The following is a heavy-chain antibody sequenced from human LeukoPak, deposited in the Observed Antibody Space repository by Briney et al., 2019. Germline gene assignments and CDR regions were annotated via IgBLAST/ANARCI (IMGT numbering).Heavy chain of an antibody. CDR2: IRYDGSNK. V-gene: IGHV3-30*02. CDR3: AKGLYYNDGSAYPA. Sequence: GGSLRLSCAASGFTFSSFGMHWVRQAPGKGLEWVAFIRYDGSNKYYADSVKGRFTISRDNSKNTLYLQMNSLRAEDTAVYYCAKGLYYNDGSAYPAWGQGTLVTVSS. CDR1: GFTFSSFG. J-gene: IGHJ5*02. D-gene: IGHD3-22*01.